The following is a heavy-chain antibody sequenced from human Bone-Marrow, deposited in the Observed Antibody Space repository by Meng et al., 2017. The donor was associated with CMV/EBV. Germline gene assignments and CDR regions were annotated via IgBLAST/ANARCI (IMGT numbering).Heavy chain of an antibody. D-gene: IGHD2-2*01. V-gene: IGHV3-21*01. CDR2: ISSSSSYI. CDR1: GFTFSSYS. J-gene: IGHJ6*02. Sequence: GESLKISCAASGFTFSSYSMNWVRQAPGKGPEWVSSISSSSSYIYYADSVKGRFTISRDNAKNSLYLQMNSLRAEDTAVYYCAVVPAATRFYYYYGMDVWGQGTTVTVSS. CDR3: AVVPAATRFYYYYGMDV.